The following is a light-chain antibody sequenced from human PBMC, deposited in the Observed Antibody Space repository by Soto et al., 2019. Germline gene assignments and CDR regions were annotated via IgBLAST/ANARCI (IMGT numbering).Light chain of an antibody. J-gene: IGKJ1*01. Sequence: EIVMTQSPATLSVSPGDGATLSCWASQNVRSDLAWYQQKPGQAPRLLIYRASTRSTSIPARFSGSGSGTEFTLTISSLQSEDFAVYYCQQYNNWPPTFGQGTKVEIK. V-gene: IGKV3-15*01. CDR2: RAS. CDR1: QNVRSD. CDR3: QQYNNWPPT.